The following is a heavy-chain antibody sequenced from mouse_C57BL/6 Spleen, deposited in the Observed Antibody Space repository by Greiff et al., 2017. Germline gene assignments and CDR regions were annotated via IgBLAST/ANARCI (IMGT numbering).Heavy chain of an antibody. D-gene: IGHD2-12*01. V-gene: IGHV1-42*01. CDR2: INPSTGGT. Sequence: DVQLQQSGPELVKPGASVKISCKASGYTFTGYYMNWVKQRPGQGLEWIGEINPSTGGTTYNQKFKAKATLTVDKSSSTAYMQLKSLTSEDSAVYYCARGEDSNDEFDYWGQGTTVTVSA. CDR1: GYTFTGYY. CDR3: ARGEDSNDEFDY. J-gene: IGHJ2*01.